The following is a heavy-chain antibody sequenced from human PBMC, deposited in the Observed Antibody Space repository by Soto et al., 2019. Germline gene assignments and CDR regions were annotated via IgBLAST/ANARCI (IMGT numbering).Heavy chain of an antibody. D-gene: IGHD4-4*01. CDR1: GGTFISYA. J-gene: IGHJ4*02. Sequence: QVQLVQSGAEVQKPGSSVKVSCRPSGGTFISYAISWVRQAPGQGLEWMGRIIPISDITNYAQNFQGRVTITADKSTSRAYMELSSLRSEDTAVYYCATLQREMTTHEGGGFDSWGQGTLVTVSS. CDR3: ATLQREMTTHEGGGFDS. V-gene: IGHV1-69*02. CDR2: IIPISDIT.